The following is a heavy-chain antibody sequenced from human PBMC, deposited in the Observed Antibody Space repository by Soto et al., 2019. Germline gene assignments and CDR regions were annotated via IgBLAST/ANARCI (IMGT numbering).Heavy chain of an antibody. CDR2: ISYDGSNK. J-gene: IGHJ4*02. D-gene: IGHD5-18*01. CDR3: AKGDTAMLY. Sequence: QVQLVESGGGVVQPGRSLRLSCAASGFTFSSYGMHWVRQAPGKGLEWVAVISYDGSNKYYADSVKGRFTISRDNSKNTLYLQMNSLRAEDTAVYYCAKGDTAMLYCGQGTLVTVSS. V-gene: IGHV3-30*18. CDR1: GFTFSSYG.